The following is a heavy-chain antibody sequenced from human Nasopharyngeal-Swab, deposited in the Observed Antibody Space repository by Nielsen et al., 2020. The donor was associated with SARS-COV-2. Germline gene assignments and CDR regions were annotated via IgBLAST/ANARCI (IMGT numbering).Heavy chain of an antibody. J-gene: IGHJ5*02. CDR2: INHSGST. CDR3: ARALGSIAARPRFDP. Sequence: WIRQPPGKGLEWIGEINHSGSTNYNPSLKSRVTISVDTSKNQFSLKLSSVTAADTAVYYCARALGSIAARPRFDPWGQGTLVTVSS. V-gene: IGHV4-34*01. D-gene: IGHD6-6*01.